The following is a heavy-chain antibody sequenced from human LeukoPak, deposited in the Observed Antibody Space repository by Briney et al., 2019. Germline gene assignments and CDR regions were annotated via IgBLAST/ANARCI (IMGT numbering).Heavy chain of an antibody. CDR2: IYSSGST. V-gene: IGHV4-38-2*02. CDR1: GYSISSGSY. D-gene: IGHD3-9*01. CDR3: ARQYSDILTGYHRGELYWYSDL. J-gene: IGHJ2*01. Sequence: SETLSLTCTVSGYSISSGSYWGWIRQPAGKGLEWIGRIYSSGSTNYNPSLKSRVTISLDTSKNQFSLKLSSVTAADTAVYYCARQYSDILTGYHRGELYWYSDLWGRGTLVTVSS.